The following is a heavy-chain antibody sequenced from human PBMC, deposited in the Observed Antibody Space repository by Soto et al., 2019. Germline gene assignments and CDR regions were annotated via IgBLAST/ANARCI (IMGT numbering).Heavy chain of an antibody. CDR2: IYYSGST. J-gene: IGHJ5*02. V-gene: IGHV4-39*07. CDR1: GGSISSSSYY. Sequence: SETLSLTCTVSGGSISSSSYYWGWIRQPPGKGLEWIGSIYYSGSTYYNPSLKSRVTISVDTSKNQFSLKLSSVTAADTAVYYCARDHVYDPADNWFDPWGQGTLVTVSS. CDR3: ARDHVYDPADNWFDP. D-gene: IGHD3-22*01.